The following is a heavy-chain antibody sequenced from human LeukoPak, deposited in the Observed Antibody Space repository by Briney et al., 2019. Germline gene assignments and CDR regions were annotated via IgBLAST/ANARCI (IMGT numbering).Heavy chain of an antibody. CDR1: GGSISSYY. J-gene: IGHJ6*03. V-gene: IGHV4-59*01. CDR3: ARAALPHPYYYYYMDV. CDR2: IYYSGST. D-gene: IGHD2-2*01. Sequence: SETLSLTCTVSGGSISSYYWSWIRQPPGKGLEWIGYIYYSGSTNYNPSLKSRVTISVDTSKNQFSLKLSSVTAADTAVYYCARAALPHPYYYYYMDVWGKGTTVTISS.